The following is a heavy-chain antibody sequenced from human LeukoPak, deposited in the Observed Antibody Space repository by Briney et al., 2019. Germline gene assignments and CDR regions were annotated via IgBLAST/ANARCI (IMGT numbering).Heavy chain of an antibody. Sequence: SETLSLTCTVSGGSISSYYWSWIRQPAGKGLEWIGRIYTSGSTNYNPSLKSRVTMSVDTSKNQFSLKLSSVTAADTAVYYCASLASSSWPIDYWGQGTLVTVSS. CDR3: ASLASSSWPIDY. V-gene: IGHV4-4*07. D-gene: IGHD6-13*01. CDR2: IYTSGST. J-gene: IGHJ4*02. CDR1: GGSISSYY.